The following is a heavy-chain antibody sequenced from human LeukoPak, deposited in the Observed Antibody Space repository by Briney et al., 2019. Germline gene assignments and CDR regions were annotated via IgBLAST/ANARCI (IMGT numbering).Heavy chain of an antibody. Sequence: PGGSLRLSCAASGFTFSEYNMHWVRQAPGKGLEYVSAISTNGGSTHYADSVKGRFTISRDDPKSTLDLQMGSLRPEDMVVYYCARGFRFYGSGIDYWGQGTLVTV. CDR3: ARGFRFYGSGIDY. CDR2: ISTNGGST. V-gene: IGHV3-64*02. J-gene: IGHJ4*02. D-gene: IGHD3-10*01. CDR1: GFTFSEYN.